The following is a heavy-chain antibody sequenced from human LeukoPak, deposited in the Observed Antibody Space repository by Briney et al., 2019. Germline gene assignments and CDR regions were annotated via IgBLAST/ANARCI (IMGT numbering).Heavy chain of an antibody. J-gene: IGHJ3*02. CDR3: ARGDTHYDFWSGYQIPSRNDAFDI. V-gene: IGHV3-48*03. CDR1: GFTFSSYE. D-gene: IGHD3-3*01. Sequence: QPGGSLRLSCAASGFTFSSYEMNWVRQAPGKGLEWVSYISSSGSTIYYADSVKGRFTVSRDNAKNSLYLQMNSLRAEDTAVYYCARGDTHYDFWSGYQIPSRNDAFDIWGQGTMVTVSS. CDR2: ISSSGSTI.